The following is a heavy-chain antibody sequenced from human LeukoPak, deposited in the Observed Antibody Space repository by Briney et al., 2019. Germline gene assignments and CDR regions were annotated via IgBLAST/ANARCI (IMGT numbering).Heavy chain of an antibody. CDR1: GFTFSSYW. Sequence: TGGSLRLSCAASGFTFSSYWMQWVRQARGRGLVWVSRINSDGSSTSYADSVKGRFTISRDNAKNTLYLQMNSLRAEDTAVYYCARVLRYFDWPDYWGQGTLVTVSS. D-gene: IGHD3-9*01. J-gene: IGHJ4*02. CDR2: INSDGSST. CDR3: ARVLRYFDWPDY. V-gene: IGHV3-74*01.